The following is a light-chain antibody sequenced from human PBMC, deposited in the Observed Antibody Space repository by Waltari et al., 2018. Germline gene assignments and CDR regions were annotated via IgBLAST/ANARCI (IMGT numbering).Light chain of an antibody. J-gene: IGKJ4*01. CDR3: QQYNNWPPA. CDR1: QSVSSN. CDR2: GAS. Sequence: EIVMTQSRAPLSVSPGERATLSCRASQSVSSNLAWYQQKPGQAPRLLIYGASTRATGIPARFSGSGSGTEFTLTISSLQSEDFAVYYCQQYNNWPPAFGGGTKVEIK. V-gene: IGKV3-15*01.